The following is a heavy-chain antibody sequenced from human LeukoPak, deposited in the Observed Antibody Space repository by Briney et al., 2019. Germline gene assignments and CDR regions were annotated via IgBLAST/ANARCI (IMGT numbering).Heavy chain of an antibody. V-gene: IGHV3-23*01. Sequence: GGSLRLSCAASGFIFSSYSMSWVRQAPGKGPEWVSVITGSGGNTYYADSVKGRFTISKDNSKNTVYLQMSSLRVDDTAVYYCANRADWGQGTLVTVSS. CDR1: GFIFSSYS. CDR2: ITGSGGNT. CDR3: ANRAD. J-gene: IGHJ4*02. D-gene: IGHD6-19*01.